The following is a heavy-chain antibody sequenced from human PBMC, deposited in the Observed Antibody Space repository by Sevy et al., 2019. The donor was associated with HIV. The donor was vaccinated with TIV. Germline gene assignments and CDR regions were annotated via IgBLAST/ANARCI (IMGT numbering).Heavy chain of an antibody. CDR1: GGSINSSDHY. CDR3: ARHDSSSSYLLSRYGMDV. CDR2: IYFSGSP. Sequence: SETLSITCTISGGSINSSDHYWGWIRQPPGKGLECIASIYFSGSPYYNPSLRSRVTISVDTSKNQIFLKVSSVTAADTAVYYCARHDSSSSYLLSRYGMDVWGQGTTVTVSS. V-gene: IGHV4-39*01. D-gene: IGHD6-6*01. J-gene: IGHJ6*02.